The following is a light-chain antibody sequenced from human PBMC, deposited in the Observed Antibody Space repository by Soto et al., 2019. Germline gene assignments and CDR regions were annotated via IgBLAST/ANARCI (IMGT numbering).Light chain of an antibody. Sequence: EIVLTQSPGTLSLSPGERATLSCRASQSVSSSYVAWYQQKPGQAPRLLIYGASSRATGITDRCSGSGSGTDFTLTISRLETEDFAVYYCQQYGSSPWTFGQGTKVEIK. V-gene: IGKV3-20*01. CDR1: QSVSSSY. CDR2: GAS. J-gene: IGKJ1*01. CDR3: QQYGSSPWT.